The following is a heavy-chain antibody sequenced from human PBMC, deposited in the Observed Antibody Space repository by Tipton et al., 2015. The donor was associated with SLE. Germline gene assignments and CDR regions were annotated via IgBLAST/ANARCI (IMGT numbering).Heavy chain of an antibody. CDR1: GFTFSAYS. Sequence: SLRLSCATSGFTFSAYSMNWVRQAPGKGLECISYISSGGDTIYYTSSVKGRFTISRDNAKNSLYLQMNSLRAEDTAVYYCAKRINLVFGYWDQGTLVTVSS. V-gene: IGHV3-48*01. CDR2: ISSGGDTI. CDR3: AKRINLVFGY. J-gene: IGHJ4*02. D-gene: IGHD3-10*02.